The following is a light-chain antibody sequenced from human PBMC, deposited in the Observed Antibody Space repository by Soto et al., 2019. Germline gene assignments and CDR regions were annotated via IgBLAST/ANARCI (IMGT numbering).Light chain of an antibody. CDR2: DAS. J-gene: IGKJ4*01. Sequence: IVLTQSPATLSLSPGERATLSCRASQGVSSYLAWYQQKPGQAPRLLIYDASNRATGIPARFSGSGPGTDFTLTISSLEPEDFAVYYCQQYGSLSFGGGTKVDIK. CDR1: QGVSSY. CDR3: QQYGSLS. V-gene: IGKV3D-11*01.